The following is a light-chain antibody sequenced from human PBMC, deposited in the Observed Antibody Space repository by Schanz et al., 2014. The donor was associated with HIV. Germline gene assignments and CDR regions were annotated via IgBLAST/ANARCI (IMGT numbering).Light chain of an antibody. Sequence: DIQMTQSPSSLSASVGDRVTITCRASQDISKYLNWYRQKPGKAPKLLIYDASNLETGVPSRFSGSGSGTEFTLTISSLQPDDLATYYCQQYNNRSPFTFGPGTKLEI. CDR1: QDISKY. J-gene: IGKJ2*01. CDR3: QQYNNRSPFT. CDR2: DAS. V-gene: IGKV1-33*01.